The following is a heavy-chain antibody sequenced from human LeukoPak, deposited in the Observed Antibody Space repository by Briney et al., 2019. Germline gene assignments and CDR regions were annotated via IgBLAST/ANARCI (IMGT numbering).Heavy chain of an antibody. CDR2: VSDSGAET. V-gene: IGHV3-23*01. CDR1: GFSFTTYA. Sequence: GGSLRLSCAASGFSFTTYAMGWVRQAPGKGLEWLSTVSDSGAETYYADSVKGRFTISRDNSWNTVYLQMYSLRADDTAVYYCAKSHSVAQRGYYDYWGQGTLVTVSS. J-gene: IGHJ4*02. D-gene: IGHD4-23*01. CDR3: AKSHSVAQRGYYDY.